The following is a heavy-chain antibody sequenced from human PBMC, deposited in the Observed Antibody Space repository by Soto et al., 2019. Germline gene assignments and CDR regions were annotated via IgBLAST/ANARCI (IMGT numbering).Heavy chain of an antibody. J-gene: IGHJ6*03. CDR1: GFTFSNYW. CDR3: ARVAVGYYYMDV. CDR2: INSDGSRT. V-gene: IGHV3-74*01. Sequence: PGASLRLSCAASGFTFSNYWMHWVRQAPGKGLVWVSRINSDGSRTNYADSVKGRFTISRDNAKDTLYLQMSSLRVEDTAVYFCARVAVGYYYMDVWAKGDTVTVSS.